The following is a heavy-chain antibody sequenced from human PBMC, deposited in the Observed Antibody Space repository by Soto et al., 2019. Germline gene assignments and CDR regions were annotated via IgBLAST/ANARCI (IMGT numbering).Heavy chain of an antibody. CDR3: ARGGKDIVVVVAATYYYYYMDV. D-gene: IGHD2-15*01. CDR2: INHSGST. J-gene: IGHJ6*03. CDR1: GGSFSGYY. Sequence: SETLSLTCAVYGGSFSGYYWSWIRQPPGKGLEWIGEINHSGSTNYNPSLKSRVTISVDTSKNQFSLKLSSVTAADTAVYYCARGGKDIVVVVAATYYYYYMDVWGKGTTVTVSS. V-gene: IGHV4-34*01.